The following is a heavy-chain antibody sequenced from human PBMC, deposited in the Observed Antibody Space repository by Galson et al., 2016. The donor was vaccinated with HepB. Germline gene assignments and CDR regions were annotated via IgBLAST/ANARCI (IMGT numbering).Heavy chain of an antibody. D-gene: IGHD3-10*02. Sequence: SLRLSCAASGFTLGHYAMNWVRQAPGKGLEWGAYISSTSSSIYYADSVKGRFTISRDNAKNSLTLQMNSLQADDTAGYYCARDGLTLFVVCAVYFDHWGQGSLVTVSS. J-gene: IGHJ4*02. CDR3: ARDGLTLFVVCAVYFDH. CDR1: GFTLGHYA. V-gene: IGHV3-48*04. CDR2: ISSTSSSI.